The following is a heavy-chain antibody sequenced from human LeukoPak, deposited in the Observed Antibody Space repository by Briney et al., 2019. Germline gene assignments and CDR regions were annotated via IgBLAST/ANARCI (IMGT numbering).Heavy chain of an antibody. V-gene: IGHV3-74*01. Sequence: GGSLILSCAASGFTFSSYWMHWVRQVPGKGLMWVARINGDGTDISYADSVKGRFTISRDNAKHSLYLQMNSLRVEDTAAYYCTRGSGSYDYWGQGTLVTVSS. D-gene: IGHD1-26*01. CDR3: TRGSGSYDY. CDR2: INGDGTDI. CDR1: GFTFSSYW. J-gene: IGHJ4*02.